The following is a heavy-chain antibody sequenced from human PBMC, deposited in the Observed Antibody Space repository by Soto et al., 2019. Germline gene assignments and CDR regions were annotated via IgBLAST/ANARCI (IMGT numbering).Heavy chain of an antibody. D-gene: IGHD5-18*01. CDR1: GVSISSHDW. J-gene: IGHJ4*02. Sequence: QVQLQESGPGLVKPSGTLSLTCAVSGVSISSHDWWTWVRQPPGKGLEWIGESHQSGNTNYNPSLESRVTISLGKSKNQFSLQLSSVTVADTAVYYCATRDTGRVYWGQGTLVTVSS. CDR2: SHQSGNT. V-gene: IGHV4-4*02. CDR3: ATRDTGRVY.